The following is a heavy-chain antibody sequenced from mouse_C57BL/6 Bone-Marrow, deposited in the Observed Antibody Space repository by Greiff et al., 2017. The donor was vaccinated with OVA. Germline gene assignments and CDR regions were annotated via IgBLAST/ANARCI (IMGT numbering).Heavy chain of an antibody. CDR3: ARWYYYGSSYVSFAY. D-gene: IGHD1-1*01. V-gene: IGHV7-3*01. J-gene: IGHJ3*01. Sequence: DVHLVESGGCLVQPGGSLSLSCAASGFTFTDYYMSWVRQPPGKALEWLGFIRNKANGYTTEYSASVKGRFTISRDNSQSILYLQMNALRAEDSATYYCARWYYYGSSYVSFAYWGQGTLVTVSA. CDR2: IRNKANGYTT. CDR1: GFTFTDYY.